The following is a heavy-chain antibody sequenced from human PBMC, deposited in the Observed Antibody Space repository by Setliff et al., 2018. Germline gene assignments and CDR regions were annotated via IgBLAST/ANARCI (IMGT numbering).Heavy chain of an antibody. V-gene: IGHV7-4-1*02. CDR2: INTKTGDP. Sequence: ASVKVSCKASGYTFATYGISWVRQAPGQGLEWMGWINTKTGDPTYAQGFTGRFAFSLDTSVSTAYLHISSLKAEDTAVYYCTRADPTVTTTFDYWGQGTLVTVSS. CDR3: TRADPTVTTTFDY. D-gene: IGHD4-17*01. J-gene: IGHJ4*01. CDR1: GYTFATYG.